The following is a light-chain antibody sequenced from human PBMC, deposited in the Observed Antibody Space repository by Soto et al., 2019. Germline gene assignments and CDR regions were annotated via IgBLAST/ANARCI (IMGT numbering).Light chain of an antibody. J-gene: IGKJ1*01. CDR3: QQYNSYSRT. CDR1: QSISSW. CDR2: KAS. V-gene: IGKV1-5*03. Sequence: DIQMTQSPSTLPASVGDRVTITCRASQSISSWLAWYQQKPGKSPKLLIYKASSLEGGVPSRFSGSGSGTEFTLTISSLQPDDFATYYCQQYNSYSRTFGQGTKVEIK.